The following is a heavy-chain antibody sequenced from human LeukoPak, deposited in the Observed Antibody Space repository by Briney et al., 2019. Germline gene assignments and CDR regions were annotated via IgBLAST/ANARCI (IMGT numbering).Heavy chain of an antibody. CDR2: IYYSGST. CDR3: ARGLQGYYYYYYMDV. J-gene: IGHJ6*03. D-gene: IGHD5-24*01. V-gene: IGHV4-39*07. Sequence: SETLSLTCTVSGGSISSSSYYWGWIRQPPGKGLEWIGSIYYSGSTYYNPSLKSRVTISVDTSKNQFSLKLSSVTAADTAVYYCARGLQGYYYYYYMDVWGKGTTVTISS. CDR1: GGSISSSSYY.